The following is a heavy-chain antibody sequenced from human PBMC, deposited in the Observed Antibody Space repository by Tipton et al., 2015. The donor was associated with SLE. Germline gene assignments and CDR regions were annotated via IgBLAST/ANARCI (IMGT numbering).Heavy chain of an antibody. CDR3: ARYGTYDGSRYFQH. Sequence: TLSLTCTVSGGSISSGDYYWSWIRQPPGKGLEWIGYIYYSGSTYHNPSLKSRVTISVDTSKNQFSLKLSSVTAADTAVYYCARYGTYDGSRYFQHWGQGTLVTVSS. V-gene: IGHV4-30-4*01. J-gene: IGHJ1*01. CDR2: IYYSGST. CDR1: GGSISSGDYY. D-gene: IGHD1-26*01.